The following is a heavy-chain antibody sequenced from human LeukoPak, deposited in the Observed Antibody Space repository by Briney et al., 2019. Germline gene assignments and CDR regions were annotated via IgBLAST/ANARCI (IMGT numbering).Heavy chain of an antibody. CDR2: IYYSGST. Sequence: SETLSLTCTVSGGSISSYYWSWSRQPPGKGLEWIGYIYYSGSTNYNPSLKSRVTISVDTSKNQFSLKLSSVTAADTAVYYCARAPGFRFPYYYDSSGYWFDYWGQGTLVTVSS. J-gene: IGHJ4*02. CDR1: GGSISSYY. D-gene: IGHD3-22*01. V-gene: IGHV4-59*01. CDR3: ARAPGFRFPYYYDSSGYWFDY.